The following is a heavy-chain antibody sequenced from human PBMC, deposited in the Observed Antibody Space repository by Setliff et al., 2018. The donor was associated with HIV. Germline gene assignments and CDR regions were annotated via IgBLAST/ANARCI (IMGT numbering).Heavy chain of an antibody. CDR2: IYYSGST. D-gene: IGHD2-8*02. V-gene: IGHV4-39*01. Sequence: LSLTCTVSGGSISSSSYYWGWIRQPPGKGLEWIGSIYYSGSTYYNPSLKSRVTISVDTSKNQFSLKLSSVTAADTAVYYCTVYNTGSSKDHYWGQGTPVTVSS. J-gene: IGHJ4*02. CDR1: GGSISSSSYY. CDR3: TVYNTGSSKDHY.